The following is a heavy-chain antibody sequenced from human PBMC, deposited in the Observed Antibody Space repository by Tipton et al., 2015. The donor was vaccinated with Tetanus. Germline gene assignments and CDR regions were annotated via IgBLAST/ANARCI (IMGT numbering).Heavy chain of an antibody. CDR2: ISGSRLTP. J-gene: IGHJ6*04. CDR3: AKEALGVLNL. CDR1: GFTVSINY. D-gene: IGHD1-14*01. V-gene: IGHV3-23*01. Sequence: GSLRLSCAASGFTVSINYMSWIRQAPGNGLEWVAAISGSRLTPYYADSVKGRFTISRDNSKNTLSLQLNSLRADDTAIYYCAKEALGVLNLWGKGTTVIVSS.